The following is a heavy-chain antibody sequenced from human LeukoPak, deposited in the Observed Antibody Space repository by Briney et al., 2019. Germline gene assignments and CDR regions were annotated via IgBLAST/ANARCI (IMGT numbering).Heavy chain of an antibody. CDR3: ARDGGYCSSISCHFDY. J-gene: IGHJ4*02. CDR2: ISSNGGNT. V-gene: IGHV3-64*02. D-gene: IGHD2-2*01. CDR1: GFTFSSYA. Sequence: GGSLRLSCAASGFTFSSYAMHWVRQAPGKGLEYVSAISSNGGNTYYADSVKGRLTISRDNSKNTLYLQMGSLRAEDMAVYYCARDGGYCSSISCHFDYWGQGTLVTVSS.